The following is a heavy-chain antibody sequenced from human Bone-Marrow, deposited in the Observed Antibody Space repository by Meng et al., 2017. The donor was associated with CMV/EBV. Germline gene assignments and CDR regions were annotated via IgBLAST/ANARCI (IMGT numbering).Heavy chain of an antibody. D-gene: IGHD3-22*01. Sequence: SETLSLTCAISGDSVSSNSAAWNWIRQSPSRGLEWLGRTYYRSKWYNDYAVSVKSRITINPDTSKNQFSLQLNSVTPEDTAVYYCSRALYYYDSSGYYFGRGFDPWGQGTMVTVSS. V-gene: IGHV6-1*01. CDR2: TYYRSKWYN. CDR1: GDSVSSNSAA. CDR3: SRALYYYDSSGYYFGRGFDP. J-gene: IGHJ5*02.